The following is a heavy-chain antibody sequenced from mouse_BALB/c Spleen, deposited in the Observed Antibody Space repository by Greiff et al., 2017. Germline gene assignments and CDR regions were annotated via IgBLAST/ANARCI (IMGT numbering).Heavy chain of an antibody. CDR1: GFTFSSYA. V-gene: IGHV5-6-5*01. J-gene: IGHJ2*01. D-gene: IGHD1-1*01. CDR3: ARGGATASFDY. Sequence: EVKVVESGGGLVKPGGSLKLSCAASGFTFSSYAMSWVRQTPEKRLEWVASISSGGSTYYPDSVKGRFTISRDNARNILYLQMSSLRSEDTAMYYCARGGATASFDYWGQGTTLTVSS. CDR2: ISSGGST.